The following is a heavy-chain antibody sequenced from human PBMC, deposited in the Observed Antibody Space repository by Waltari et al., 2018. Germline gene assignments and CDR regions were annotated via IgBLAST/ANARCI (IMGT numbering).Heavy chain of an antibody. CDR2: IFPGDSNT. CDR1: GSSFTRSW. V-gene: IGHV5-51*01. D-gene: IGHD5-18*01. Sequence: VQLVQSGAEVKKPGESLKISCEGPGSSFTRSWIGWVRQMPGKGLEWMGVIFPGDSNTKYSPSFRGQVTISADNSITTAYLQWSSLKASDTAIYFCARQPLHSYGIRHFDYWGQGTPVTVS. J-gene: IGHJ4*02. CDR3: ARQPLHSYGIRHFDY.